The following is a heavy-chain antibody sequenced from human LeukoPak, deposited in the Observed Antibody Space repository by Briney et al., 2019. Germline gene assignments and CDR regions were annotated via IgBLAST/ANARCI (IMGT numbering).Heavy chain of an antibody. D-gene: IGHD1-14*01. Sequence: GGSLRLSCAASGFTFSMYMMSWVRQAPGKGLEWVSAITSSGDNTHYADSVKGRFTISRDNSKNTVYLQMNSLRSEDTGLYFCAQDVRIEEVPLLGPGFWGQGTLVTVSS. CDR2: ITSSGDNT. CDR1: GFTFSMYM. J-gene: IGHJ4*02. CDR3: AQDVRIEEVPLLGPGF. V-gene: IGHV3-23*01.